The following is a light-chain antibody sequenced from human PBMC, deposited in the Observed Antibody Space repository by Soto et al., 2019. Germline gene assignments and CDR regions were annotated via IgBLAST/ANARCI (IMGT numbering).Light chain of an antibody. V-gene: IGLV1-51*01. CDR2: AAN. J-gene: IGLJ1*01. CDR1: NSTLEGNS. Sequence: QSVLTQPPSVSAAPGQKVTISCSGSNSTLEGNSVSWYQQLPGTAPKLLIYAANTRPSPTPDRFSGSKSGTSATLGIIGFQTGDEADYYCGSWDSSRSADVFGSGTKATVL. CDR3: GSWDSSRSADV.